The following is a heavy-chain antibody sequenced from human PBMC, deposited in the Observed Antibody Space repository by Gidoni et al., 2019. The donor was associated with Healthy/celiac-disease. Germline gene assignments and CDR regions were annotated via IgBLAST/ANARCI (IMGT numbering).Heavy chain of an antibody. CDR1: GFPFDAYA. D-gene: IGHD4-17*01. J-gene: IGHJ6*02. CDR3: AKDMTTVVTLDYYGMDV. V-gene: IGHV3-9*01. Sequence: EVQLVESGGGLVQPGRSLRLSCTASGFPFDAYAMHWVRQAPGKGLEWVSGISWNSGSIGYADSVKGRFTISRDNAKNSLYLQMNSLRAEDTALYYCAKDMTTVVTLDYYGMDVWGQGTTVTVSS. CDR2: ISWNSGSI.